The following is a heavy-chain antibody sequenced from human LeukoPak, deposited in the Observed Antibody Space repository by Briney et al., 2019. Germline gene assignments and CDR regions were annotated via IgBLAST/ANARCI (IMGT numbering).Heavy chain of an antibody. Sequence: GGSLRLSCAASGFTFSNYAISWVRQAPGKGLEWVSAISGSGGATYYADSVKGRFTISRDNSKNTLYVQMNSLRAEDTAIYYCAKEGAVAGTPLSYWGQGTLVTVSS. CDR3: AKEGAVAGTPLSY. CDR1: GFTFSNYA. J-gene: IGHJ4*02. V-gene: IGHV3-23*01. CDR2: ISGSGGAT. D-gene: IGHD6-19*01.